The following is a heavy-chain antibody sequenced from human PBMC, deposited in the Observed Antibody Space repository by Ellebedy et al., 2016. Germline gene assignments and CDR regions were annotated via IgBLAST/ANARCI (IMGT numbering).Heavy chain of an antibody. CDR2: INHSGST. Sequence: SETLSLXXAVYGGSFSGYYWSWIRQPPGKGLEWIGEINHSGSTNYNPSLKSRVTISVDTSKNQFSLKLSSVTAADTAVYYCAGVLYQLLHYYYYYGMDVWGQGTTVTVSS. CDR3: AGVLYQLLHYYYYYGMDV. CDR1: GGSFSGYY. D-gene: IGHD2-2*01. J-gene: IGHJ6*02. V-gene: IGHV4-34*01.